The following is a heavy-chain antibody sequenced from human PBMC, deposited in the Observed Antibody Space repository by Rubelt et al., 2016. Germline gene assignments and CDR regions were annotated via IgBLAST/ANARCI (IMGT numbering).Heavy chain of an antibody. CDR1: GGSFSGYY. V-gene: IGHV4-34*01. Sequence: QVQLQQWGAGLLKPSETLSLTCAVYGGSFSGYYWSWIRQPPGKGLEWIGEINHSGSTNYNPSRKSRVTISVDTSKNQCSLKLSSATAADTAVYYCARGGRYYGSGSYQRHNWFDPWGQGTLVTVSS. CDR2: INHSGST. CDR3: ARGGRYYGSGSYQRHNWFDP. D-gene: IGHD3-10*01. J-gene: IGHJ5*02.